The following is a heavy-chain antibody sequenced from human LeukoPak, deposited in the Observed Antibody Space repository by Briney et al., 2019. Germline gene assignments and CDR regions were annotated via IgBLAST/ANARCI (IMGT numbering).Heavy chain of an antibody. Sequence: PSETLSLTCAVYGGSFSGYYWSWIRQPPGKGLEWIGEINHSGSTNYNPSLKSRVTISVDTSKNQISLKLSSVTAADTAVYYCARGTLIIARYCSGGSCYSQYFQHWGQGTLVTVSS. CDR3: ARGTLIIARYCSGGSCYSQYFQH. D-gene: IGHD2-15*01. CDR1: GGSFSGYY. CDR2: INHSGST. J-gene: IGHJ1*01. V-gene: IGHV4-34*01.